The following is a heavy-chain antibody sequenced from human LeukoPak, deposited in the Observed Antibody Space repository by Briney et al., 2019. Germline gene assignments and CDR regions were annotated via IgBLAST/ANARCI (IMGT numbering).Heavy chain of an antibody. J-gene: IGHJ3*02. CDR1: GFTFSSYA. D-gene: IGHD3-9*01. CDR3: AKVELRYFDWLSAGGAFDI. Sequence: PGGSLRLSCAASGFTFSSYAMSWVRQAPGKGLEWVSAISGSGGSTYYADSVKGLFTISRDNSKNTLYLQMNSLRAEDTAVYYCAKVELRYFDWLSAGGAFDIWGQGTMVTVSS. V-gene: IGHV3-23*01. CDR2: ISGSGGST.